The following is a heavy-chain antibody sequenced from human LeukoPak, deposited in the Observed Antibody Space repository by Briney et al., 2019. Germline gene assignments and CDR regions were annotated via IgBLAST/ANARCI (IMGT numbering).Heavy chain of an antibody. D-gene: IGHD3-16*01. CDR2: ISGSGGST. CDR3: ARDPSPRGSYYYY. Sequence: GGSLRLSCAASGFTFSSYAMSWVRQAPGKGLEWVSAISGSGGSTYYADSVKGRFTISRDNSKNTLYLQMNSLRAEDTAVYYCARDPSPRGSYYYYWGQGTLVTVSS. CDR1: GFTFSSYA. J-gene: IGHJ4*02. V-gene: IGHV3-23*01.